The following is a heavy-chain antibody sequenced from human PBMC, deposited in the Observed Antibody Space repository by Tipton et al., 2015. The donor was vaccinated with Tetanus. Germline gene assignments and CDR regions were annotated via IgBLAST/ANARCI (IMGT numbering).Heavy chain of an antibody. J-gene: IGHJ2*01. CDR2: INHSGST. CDR3: ARGGSYSYGPRGFDL. V-gene: IGHV4-39*07. Sequence: TLSLTCTVSGGSISSSYYYWSWIRQSPGKGLEWIGEINHSGSTTYSPSFKSRVTISVDTPKNQFSLKLTSLTVADMAVYYCARGGSYSYGPRGFDLWGRGTLVTVSS. D-gene: IGHD5-18*01. CDR1: GGSISSSYYY.